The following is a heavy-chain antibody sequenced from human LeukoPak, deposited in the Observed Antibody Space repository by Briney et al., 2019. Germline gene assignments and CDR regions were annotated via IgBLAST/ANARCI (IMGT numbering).Heavy chain of an antibody. CDR3: AREIVSSVES. CDR2: IYYSGAT. V-gene: IGHV4-39*02. J-gene: IGHJ4*02. D-gene: IGHD6-6*01. Sequence: TSETLSFTCTVSSDSISNTRYHWGWIRQPPGKGLEWIGSIYYSGATYYNPSLKSRVTISVDTSRNHFSLKLSSVTAADTAVYHCAREIVSSVESWGQGSLVTVSS. CDR1: SDSISNTRYH.